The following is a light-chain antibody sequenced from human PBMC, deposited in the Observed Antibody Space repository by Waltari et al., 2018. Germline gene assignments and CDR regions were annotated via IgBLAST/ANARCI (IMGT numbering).Light chain of an antibody. J-gene: IGLJ3*02. CDR1: SSNLGGND. CDR3: ATWEDSLNGWV. CDR2: TNK. Sequence: QSVVIQSPSASGTPGQRVTISCSGSSSNLGGNDVYWYQQFPGTAPKLLIYTNKQRHSGVPDRFSGSKSGTSASLVISGLQSEDEADYYCATWEDSLNGWVFGGGTKLTVL. V-gene: IGLV1-44*01.